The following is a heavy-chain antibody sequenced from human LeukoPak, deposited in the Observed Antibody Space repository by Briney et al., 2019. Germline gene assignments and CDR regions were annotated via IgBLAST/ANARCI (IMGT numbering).Heavy chain of an antibody. CDR2: INHSGST. CDR3: PRGRVDIVVVPAAMSRYFDY. V-gene: IGHV4-34*01. J-gene: IGHJ4*02. D-gene: IGHD2-2*03. CDR1: GGSFSGYY. Sequence: SETLSLTCAVYGGSFSGYYWSWIRQPPGKGLEWIGEINHSGSTNYNPSLKSRVTISVDTSKNQFSLKLSSVTAADTAVYYCPRGRVDIVVVPAAMSRYFDYWGQGTLVTVSS.